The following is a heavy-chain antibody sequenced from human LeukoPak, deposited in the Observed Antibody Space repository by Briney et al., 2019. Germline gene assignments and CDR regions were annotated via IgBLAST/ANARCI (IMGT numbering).Heavy chain of an antibody. D-gene: IGHD3-10*01. CDR2: FYYDGST. CDR1: GASISQHY. Sequence: KPSETLSLTCTVSGASISQHYWSWIRQPPGKGLEYIGYFYYDGSTNYTSSVRSRVTILVDTSKNQFTLNLRSVTAADTAKYYCARSRHLLWFGEFQAPWGQGTLVTVSS. V-gene: IGHV4-59*11. CDR3: ARSRHLLWFGEFQAP. J-gene: IGHJ5*02.